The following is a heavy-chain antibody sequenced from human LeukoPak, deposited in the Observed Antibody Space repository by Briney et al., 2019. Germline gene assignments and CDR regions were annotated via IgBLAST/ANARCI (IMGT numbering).Heavy chain of an antibody. V-gene: IGHV3-48*01. CDR1: GFTFSSYS. D-gene: IGHD3-9*01. CDR2: MSSRIRTI. J-gene: IGHJ3*02. CDR3: ANGAKYNILTGFRASRDDAFDI. Sequence: GGSLSLSCAASGFTFSSYSMNWVRQAAGKGQGWGSYMSSRIRTIYYADSVKGRSTIPRDNANHSLYLHINSLRAAETAVYYCANGAKYNILTGFRASRDDAFDIWGQGTMVTVSS.